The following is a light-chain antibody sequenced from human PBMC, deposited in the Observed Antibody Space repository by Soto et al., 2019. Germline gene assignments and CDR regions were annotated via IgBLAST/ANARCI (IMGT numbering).Light chain of an antibody. Sequence: DIQMTQSPSLLSASIGDRVTITCRASQHIATSLSWFQHKVGKAPTLLIYGASALQSGVPSRFSGSGSGTHFTLTFSGLQPEDFATYYCQQSSSVPRTFGQGTRVDLK. V-gene: IGKV1-39*01. J-gene: IGKJ1*01. CDR3: QQSSSVPRT. CDR1: QHIATS. CDR2: GAS.